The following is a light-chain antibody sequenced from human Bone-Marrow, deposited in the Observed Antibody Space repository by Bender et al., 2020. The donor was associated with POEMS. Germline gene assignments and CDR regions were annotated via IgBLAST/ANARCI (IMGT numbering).Light chain of an antibody. CDR1: IFADKY. J-gene: IGLJ3*02. CDR2: KDT. Sequence: SYELTQPSSVSVSPGQTARITCSGDIFADKYVRWFQQMPGQAPVLLIYKDTERPSGIPERFSGSSSGTTATLTINGAQVDDEADYYCYSPDSSGPCVFGGGTKLTVL. V-gene: IGLV3-27*01. CDR3: YSPDSSGPCV.